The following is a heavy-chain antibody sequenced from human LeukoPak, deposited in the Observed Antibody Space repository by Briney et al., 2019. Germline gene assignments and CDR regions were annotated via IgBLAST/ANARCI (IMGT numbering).Heavy chain of an antibody. CDR3: AKVGDIVVVPAEYYFDY. J-gene: IGHJ4*02. Sequence: GGSLRLSCAASGFTVSSNFMSWVRQAPGKGLEWVSVIYSGGSTYYADSVKGRFTISRDNSKNTLYLQMNSLRAEDTAVYYCAKVGDIVVVPAEYYFDYWGQGTLVTVSS. D-gene: IGHD2-2*01. CDR1: GFTVSSNF. V-gene: IGHV3-53*01. CDR2: IYSGGST.